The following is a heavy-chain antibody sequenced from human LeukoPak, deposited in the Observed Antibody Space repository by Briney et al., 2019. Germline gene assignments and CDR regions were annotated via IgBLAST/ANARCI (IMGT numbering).Heavy chain of an antibody. CDR3: ARVRYCGGDCYSDY. V-gene: IGHV3-48*01. J-gene: IGHJ4*02. CDR2: ISSSSSTI. Sequence: GGSLRLSCAVSGFTFSSHSRNWVRQAPGKGLEWVSYISSSSSTIYYADSVKGRFTISRDNAKNSLHLQMNSLRAEDTAVYYCARVRYCGGDCYSDYWGQGTLVTVSS. CDR1: GFTFSSHS. D-gene: IGHD2-21*02.